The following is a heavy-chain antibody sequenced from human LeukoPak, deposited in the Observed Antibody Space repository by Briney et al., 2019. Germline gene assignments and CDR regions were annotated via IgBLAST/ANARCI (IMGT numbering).Heavy chain of an antibody. CDR3: ARHGSSYSFDC. V-gene: IGHV4-59*08. J-gene: IGHJ4*02. Sequence: PSETLSLTCTVSGGSTNGYYWSWIRQPPGKGLEWIDYISYSGSTNYNPSLKSRVTMSVDTSKNQFSLRLSSVTAADTAVYYCARHGSSYSFDCWGQGTLVTVSS. CDR2: ISYSGST. D-gene: IGHD6-13*01. CDR1: GGSTNGYY.